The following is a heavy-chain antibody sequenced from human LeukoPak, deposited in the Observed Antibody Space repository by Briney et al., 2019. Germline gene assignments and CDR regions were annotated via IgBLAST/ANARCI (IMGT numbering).Heavy chain of an antibody. CDR3: ATRTSTITMIVVATPGAFDI. J-gene: IGHJ3*02. D-gene: IGHD3-22*01. Sequence: SETLSLTCTVSGGSISSGGYYWSWIRQHPGKGLEWIGYIYYSGSTYYNPSLKSRVTISVDTSKNQFFLKLSSVTAADTAVYYCATRTSTITMIVVATPGAFDIWGQGTMVTVSS. CDR2: IYYSGST. V-gene: IGHV4-31*03. CDR1: GGSISSGGYY.